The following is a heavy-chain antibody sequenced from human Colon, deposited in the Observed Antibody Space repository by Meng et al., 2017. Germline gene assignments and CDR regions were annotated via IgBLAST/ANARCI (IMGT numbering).Heavy chain of an antibody. V-gene: IGHV4-30-4*01. CDR1: GGSISSGDYY. Sequence: QWQRQEPGPGLVQPSQTLSLTCTVSGGSISSGDYYWSWIRQPPGKGLEWIGYIYYSGSTYSNASLRSRVTISIDRSKNQFSLNLASVTAADTAVYYCAKYDRPPYCFEYWGQGTLVTVSS. CDR3: AKYDRPPYCFEY. CDR2: IYYSGST. D-gene: IGHD2-15*01. J-gene: IGHJ4*02.